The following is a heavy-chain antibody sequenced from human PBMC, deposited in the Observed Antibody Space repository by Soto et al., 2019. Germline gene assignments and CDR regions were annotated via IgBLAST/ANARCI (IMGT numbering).Heavy chain of an antibody. D-gene: IGHD4-17*01. V-gene: IGHV4-31*03. J-gene: IGHJ5*02. Sequence: PSETLSLTCTVSGGSISSGGYYWSWIRQHPWKGLEWIGYTFYSGATYYNPSLKSRTIISVDTSKNQFSLTLTSLTAADTAVYYCARVQPYDYGANTGWLDPWGQGXLVTVYS. CDR3: ARVQPYDYGANTGWLDP. CDR2: TFYSGAT. CDR1: GGSISSGGYY.